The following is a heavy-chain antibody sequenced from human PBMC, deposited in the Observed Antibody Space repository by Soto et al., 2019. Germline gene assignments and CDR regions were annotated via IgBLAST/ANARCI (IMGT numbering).Heavy chain of an antibody. CDR1: GFIFENFG. CDR2: ISGSGFKK. J-gene: IGHJ5*02. CDR3: AKNQGVELVPLATVDWFDP. V-gene: IGHV3-23*01. D-gene: IGHD1-26*01. Sequence: GGSLRLSCAASGFIFENFGMSWVRQAPGKGLEWISSISGSGFKKYYADSVKGRLTISRDNSKSTVYLELNNLSAEDTAVYHCAKNQGVELVPLATVDWFDPWGQGSVVTVSA.